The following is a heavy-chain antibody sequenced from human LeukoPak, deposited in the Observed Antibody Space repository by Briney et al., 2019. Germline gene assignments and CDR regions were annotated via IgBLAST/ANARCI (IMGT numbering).Heavy chain of an antibody. V-gene: IGHV3-13*01. Sequence: PGGSLRLSCAASGFSFSSYDMHWVRQATGKGLEWVSAIGTAGDTYYPGSVKGRFTISRENAKNSLYLQMNSLRAGDTAVYYCARILRGIDAFDIWGQGTMVTVSS. J-gene: IGHJ3*02. D-gene: IGHD2-15*01. CDR2: IGTAGDT. CDR1: GFSFSSYD. CDR3: ARILRGIDAFDI.